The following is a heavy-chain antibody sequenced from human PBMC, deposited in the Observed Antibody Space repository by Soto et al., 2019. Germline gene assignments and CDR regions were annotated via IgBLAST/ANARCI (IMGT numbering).Heavy chain of an antibody. V-gene: IGHV4-34*01. D-gene: IGHD3-10*01. CDR3: ARRRYYYGSGNYYNSDYFDY. CDR1: GGSFSGYY. Sequence: PSETLSLTCAVYGGSFSGYYWSWIRQPPGKGLEWIGEINHSGSTNYNPSLKSRVTISVDTSKNQFSLKLSSVTAADTAVYYCARRRYYYGSGNYYNSDYFDYWGQGTLVTVPS. CDR2: INHSGST. J-gene: IGHJ4*02.